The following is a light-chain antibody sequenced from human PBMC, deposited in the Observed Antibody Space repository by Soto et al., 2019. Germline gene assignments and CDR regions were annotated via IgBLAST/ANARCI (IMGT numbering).Light chain of an antibody. CDR3: HHYDSSPPYT. J-gene: IGKJ2*01. CDR2: AAS. CDR1: RSFASSY. V-gene: IGKV3-20*01. Sequence: DIVLTQSPATLSLSPGERATLSCRASRSFASSYLAWYQHKPGQAPRLLIYAASSRATGIPDRFIGSGSGTDFTLTISRLEPDDSAVYYCHHYDSSPPYTFGQGTKVDIK.